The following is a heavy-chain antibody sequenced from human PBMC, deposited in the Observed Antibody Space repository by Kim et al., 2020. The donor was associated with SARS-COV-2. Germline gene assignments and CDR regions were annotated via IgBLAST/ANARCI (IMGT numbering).Heavy chain of an antibody. CDR3: ARDGYSSGWYGGDYYYGMDV. V-gene: IGHV1-69*13. J-gene: IGHJ6*02. CDR1: GGTFSSYA. Sequence: SVKVSCKASGGTFSSYAISWVRQAPGQGLEWMGGIIPISGTANYAQKFQGRVTITADESTSTAYMELSSLRSEDTAVYYCARDGYSSGWYGGDYYYGMDVWGQGTTVTVSS. CDR2: IIPISGTA. D-gene: IGHD6-19*01.